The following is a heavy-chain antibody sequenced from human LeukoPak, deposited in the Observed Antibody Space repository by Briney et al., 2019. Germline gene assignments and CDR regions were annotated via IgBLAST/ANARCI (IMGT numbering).Heavy chain of an antibody. CDR1: GFTFSSYA. CDR2: ISGSGGST. Sequence: PEGSLRLSCAASGFTFSSYAMSWVRQAPGKGLEWVSAISGSGGSTYYADSVKGRFTISRDNSKNTLYLQMNSLRAEDTAVYYCAKTETRIAAAGVDYWGQGTLVTVSS. CDR3: AKTETRIAAAGVDY. D-gene: IGHD6-13*01. V-gene: IGHV3-23*01. J-gene: IGHJ4*02.